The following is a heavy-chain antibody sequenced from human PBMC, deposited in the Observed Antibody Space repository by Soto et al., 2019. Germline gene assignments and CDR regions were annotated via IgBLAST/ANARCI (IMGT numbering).Heavy chain of an antibody. J-gene: IGHJ6*02. Sequence: WASVKVSCKASGGTFSSYAISWVRQAPGQGLEWMGGIIPIFGTANYAQKFQGRVTITADKSTSTAYMELSSLRSEDTAVYYCARYMTDGMDVWGQGTTVTVSS. V-gene: IGHV1-69*06. CDR1: GGTFSSYA. CDR3: ARYMTDGMDV. CDR2: IIPIFGTA.